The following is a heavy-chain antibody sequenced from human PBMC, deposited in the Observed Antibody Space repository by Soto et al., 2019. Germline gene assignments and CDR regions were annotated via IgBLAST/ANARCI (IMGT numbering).Heavy chain of an antibody. CDR3: AKRAHSEKYYRAFNI. V-gene: IGHV3-23*01. CDR2: ITASGTNT. D-gene: IGHD1-26*01. CDR1: GFTFSACA. Sequence: GGSLSLSCAASGFTFSACAMTWVRQAPGKGLEWVAGITASGTNTYYADSVRGRFTISRDNSKNTLYLQMNNLRAEETATFYCAKRAHSEKYYRAFNIWGQGTMVTVSS. J-gene: IGHJ3*02.